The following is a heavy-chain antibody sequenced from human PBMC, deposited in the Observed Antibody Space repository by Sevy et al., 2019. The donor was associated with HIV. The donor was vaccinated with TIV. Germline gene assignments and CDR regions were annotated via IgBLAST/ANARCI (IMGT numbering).Heavy chain of an antibody. D-gene: IGHD2-2*01. J-gene: IGHJ6*02. CDR2: ISSSGSTI. CDR1: GFTFGDYY. CDR3: ARETVDVVVPAAIYYYGMDV. V-gene: IGHV3-11*01. Sequence: GGSLRLSCAASGFTFGDYYMSWIRQAPGKGLEWVSYISSSGSTIYYADSVKGRFTISRDNAKNSLYLQMNSLRAEDTAVYYCARETVDVVVPAAIYYYGMDVWGQGTTVTVSS.